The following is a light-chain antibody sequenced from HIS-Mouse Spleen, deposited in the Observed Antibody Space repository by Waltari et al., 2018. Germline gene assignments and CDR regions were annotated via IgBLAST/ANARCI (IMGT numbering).Light chain of an antibody. J-gene: IGLJ2*01. CDR2: EGS. CDR3: CSYAGSSTFV. V-gene: IGLV2-23*03. Sequence: QSALTQPASVSGSPGQSITIPCTGTSRDVGSYNLVPWYQQHPGKAPKLMIYEGSKRPSGVSNRFSGSKSGNTASLTISGLQAEDEADYYCCSYAGSSTFVFGGGTKLTVL. CDR1: SRDVGSYNL.